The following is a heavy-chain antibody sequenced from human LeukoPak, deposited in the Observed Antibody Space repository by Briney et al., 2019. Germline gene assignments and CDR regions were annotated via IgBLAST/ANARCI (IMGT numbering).Heavy chain of an antibody. CDR1: GFTFSNYA. J-gene: IGHJ4*02. D-gene: IGHD3-3*01. Sequence: PGGSLRLSCAASGFTFSNYAMSWVRQAPGKGLEWVSSISGSGGSTYYADSMKGRFTISRDNSKNTLYLQMNSLRAEDTAVYYCAKDLPSGSFGVVIADYFDCWGQGSLVTVSS. CDR2: ISGSGGST. V-gene: IGHV3-23*01. CDR3: AKDLPSGSFGVVIADYFDC.